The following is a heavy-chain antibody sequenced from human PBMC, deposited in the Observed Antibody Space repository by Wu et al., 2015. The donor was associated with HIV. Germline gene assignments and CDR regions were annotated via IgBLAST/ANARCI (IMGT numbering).Heavy chain of an antibody. CDR2: INPNSGGT. V-gene: IGHV1-2*02. J-gene: IGHJ4*02. CDR3: ARGSYTLEAAAATDY. CDR1: GYTFTGYY. Sequence: QVQLVQSGAGVKKPGASVKVSCKASGYTFTGYYMHWVRQAPGQGLEWMGWINPNSGGTNYAQKFQGRVTMTRDTSISTAYMELSRLRSDDTAVYYCARGSYTLEAAAATDYWGQGTLVTVSS. D-gene: IGHD6-13*01.